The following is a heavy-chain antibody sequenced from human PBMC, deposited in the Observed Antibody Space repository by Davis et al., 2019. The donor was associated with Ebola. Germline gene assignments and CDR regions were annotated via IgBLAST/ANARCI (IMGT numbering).Heavy chain of an antibody. Sequence: GESLKISCAASGFTFSSYWMNWVRQAPGKGLEWVSSISSSGSTINYADSVKGRFTVSRDNAKNSLSLQMNSLRDEDTAVFYCARGRTVTNYVDYWGPGILVTVSS. J-gene: IGHJ4*02. CDR3: ARGRTVTNYVDY. CDR2: ISSSGSTI. CDR1: GFTFSSYW. V-gene: IGHV3-48*02. D-gene: IGHD4-17*01.